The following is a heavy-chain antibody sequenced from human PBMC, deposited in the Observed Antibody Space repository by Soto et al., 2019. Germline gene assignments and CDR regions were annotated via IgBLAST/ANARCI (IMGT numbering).Heavy chain of an antibody. CDR2: ISGSGGST. V-gene: IGHV3-23*01. CDR1: VFTFSSYA. J-gene: IGHJ3*02. Sequence: PWWSLRLSCSASVFTFSSYAMSWFRQAPGKGLEWVSAISGSGGSTYYADSVKGRFTISRDNSKNTLYLQMNSLRAEDTAVYYCAKDFYYYDSSGYYYPGGAFDIWGQGTMVTVS. D-gene: IGHD3-22*01. CDR3: AKDFYYYDSSGYYYPGGAFDI.